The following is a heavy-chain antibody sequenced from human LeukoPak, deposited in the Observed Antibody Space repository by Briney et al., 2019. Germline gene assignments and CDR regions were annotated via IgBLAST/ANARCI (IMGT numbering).Heavy chain of an antibody. V-gene: IGHV3-11*04. CDR2: ISSSSSTI. CDR3: ARESTIFGGYFDY. J-gene: IGHJ4*02. Sequence: GGSLRLSCAASGFTFSDYYMSWIRQAPGKGLEWVSYISSSSSTIYYADSVKGRFTISRDNAKNSLYLQMNSLRAEDTAVYCCARESTIFGGYFDYWGQGTLVTVSS. CDR1: GFTFSDYY. D-gene: IGHD3-3*01.